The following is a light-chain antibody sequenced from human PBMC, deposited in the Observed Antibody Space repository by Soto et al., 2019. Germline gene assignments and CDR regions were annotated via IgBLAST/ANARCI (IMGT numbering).Light chain of an antibody. Sequence: QSVLTQPPSVSGAPGQRVTISCTGSSPNIGAGYDVHWYQQLPGTAPKLLIYGKNNRPSGVPDRFSGSKSGTSASLAITGLQAEDEADYYCQSYDRSLSAWVFGGGTKVTVL. CDR3: QSYDRSLSAWV. CDR1: SPNIGAGYD. J-gene: IGLJ3*02. V-gene: IGLV1-40*01. CDR2: GKN.